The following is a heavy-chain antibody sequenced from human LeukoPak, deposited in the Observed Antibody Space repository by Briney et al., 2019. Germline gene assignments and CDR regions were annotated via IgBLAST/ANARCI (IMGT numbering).Heavy chain of an antibody. J-gene: IGHJ4*02. CDR1: GYTLTELS. CDR2: FYPEEGET. V-gene: IGHV1-24*01. D-gene: IGHD6-13*01. CDR3: ATLGGSAYSRNFDY. Sequence: ASVKVSCKVSGYTLTELSMHWVRQAPGKGLEWMGGFYPEEGETIYAQKFQGRVTMTEDTSTDTAYMELSSLRSEDTAVYYCATLGGSAYSRNFDYWGQGTLVTVSS.